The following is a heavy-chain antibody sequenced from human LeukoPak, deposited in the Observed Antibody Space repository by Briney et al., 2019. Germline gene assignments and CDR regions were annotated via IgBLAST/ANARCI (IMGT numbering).Heavy chain of an antibody. CDR3: ARLRSPTDY. CDR2: IKQDGSEK. Sequence: PGGSLRLSCAASGFTFSDYYMSWIRQAPGKGLEWVANIKQDGSEKYYVDSVKGRFTISRDNAKNSLYLQMNSLRAEDTAVYYCARLRSPTDYWGQGTLVTVSS. D-gene: IGHD4-17*01. CDR1: GFTFSDYY. V-gene: IGHV3-7*01. J-gene: IGHJ4*02.